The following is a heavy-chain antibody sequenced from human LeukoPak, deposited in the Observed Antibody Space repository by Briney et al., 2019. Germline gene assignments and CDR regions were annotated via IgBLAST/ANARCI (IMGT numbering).Heavy chain of an antibody. CDR2: ISAYNGNT. V-gene: IGHV1-18*01. D-gene: IGHD2-2*01. Sequence: ASVKVSCKASGYTFTSYGISWVRQAPGQGLEWMGWISAYNGNTNYAQKLQGRVTMTTDTSTSTAYMELRSLRSDDTAVYYCARWGGNLPHVPAHHYYYYMDVWGKGTTVTVSS. CDR3: ARWGGNLPHVPAHHYYYYMDV. J-gene: IGHJ6*03. CDR1: GYTFTSYG.